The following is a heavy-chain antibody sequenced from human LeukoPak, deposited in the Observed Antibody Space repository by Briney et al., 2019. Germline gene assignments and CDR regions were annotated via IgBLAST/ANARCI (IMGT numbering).Heavy chain of an antibody. CDR3: AKTKSDDYGDYRYFDY. CDR1: GFTFSSYA. D-gene: IGHD4-17*01. J-gene: IGHJ4*02. V-gene: IGHV3-23*01. CDR2: ISGGGGST. Sequence: GGSLRLSCAASGFTFSSYAMSWVRQAPGKGLEWVSAISGGGGSTYYADSVKGRFTISRDNSKNTLYLQMNSLRAEDTAVYYCAKTKSDDYGDYRYFDYWGQGTLVTVSS.